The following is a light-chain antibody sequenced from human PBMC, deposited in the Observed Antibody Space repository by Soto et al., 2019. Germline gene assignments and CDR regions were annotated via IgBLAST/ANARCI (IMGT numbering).Light chain of an antibody. J-gene: IGLJ1*01. Sequence: QSALTQPASVSGSPGQSITISCTGTSSDVGSSNLVSWYQQHPGKTPNLISYEGSRRPSGVSVRFSGSMSGYAASLTISGLQAEDEADYYCCSFARSSTSYVFGTGTKVTVL. CDR1: SSDVGSSNL. CDR2: EGS. CDR3: CSFARSSTSYV. V-gene: IGLV2-23*01.